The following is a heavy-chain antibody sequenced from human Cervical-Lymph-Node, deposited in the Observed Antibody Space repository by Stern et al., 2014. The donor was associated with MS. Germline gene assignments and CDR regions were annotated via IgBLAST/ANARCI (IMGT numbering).Heavy chain of an antibody. Sequence: VHLVESGGGVVQPGRSLRLSCAASGFTFSSYGMHWVRQAPGKGLGWVAVISYDGSNKYYADYVKGRFTISRDNSKNTLYLQMNSLRAEDTAVYYCAKSSSPSHYYYCGMDVWGQGTTVTVSS. CDR3: AKSSSPSHYYYCGMDV. D-gene: IGHD6-6*01. V-gene: IGHV3-30*18. CDR1: GFTFSSYG. CDR2: ISYDGSNK. J-gene: IGHJ6*02.